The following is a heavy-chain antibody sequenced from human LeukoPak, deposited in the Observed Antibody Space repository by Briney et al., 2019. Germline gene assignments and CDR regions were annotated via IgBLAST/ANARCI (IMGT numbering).Heavy chain of an antibody. CDR1: GFTFSNYG. CDR2: LSYEGSNE. J-gene: IGHJ4*02. Sequence: PGGSLSLSCTASGFTFSNYGMHWVRQAPGKGLEWVADLSYEGSNEYYAGSVKGRFSISRDNSKNTLYLQMNSLRVDDTAVYYCAKGRGGLGYFDYWGQGTLVTVSS. D-gene: IGHD3-10*01. V-gene: IGHV3-30*18. CDR3: AKGRGGLGYFDY.